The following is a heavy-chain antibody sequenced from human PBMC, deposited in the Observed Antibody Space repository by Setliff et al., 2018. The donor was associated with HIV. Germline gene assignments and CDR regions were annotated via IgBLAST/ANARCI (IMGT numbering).Heavy chain of an antibody. V-gene: IGHV4-61*09. D-gene: IGHD1-26*01. CDR2: VFVTGPS. J-gene: IGHJ2*01. CDR3: ARAAYSGTYLWEPASDL. CDR1: GGSMRSGSHF. Sequence: SETLSLTCTVSGGSMRSGSHFWSWIRQPAGKGLEWLGHVFVTGPSNYNSALGSRITISVEPTKNQFSLNLASATAADAAVYYCARAAYSGTYLWEPASDLWGPGTLVTVSS.